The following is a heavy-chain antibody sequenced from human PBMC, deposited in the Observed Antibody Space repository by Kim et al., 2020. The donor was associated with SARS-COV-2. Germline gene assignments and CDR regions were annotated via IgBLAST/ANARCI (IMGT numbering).Heavy chain of an antibody. D-gene: IGHD3-22*01. Sequence: QGRVTITADESTSTAYMELSSLRSEDTAVYYCARDSESGYYHGVDYGMDVWGQGTTVTVSS. J-gene: IGHJ6*02. V-gene: IGHV1-69*01. CDR3: ARDSESGYYHGVDYGMDV.